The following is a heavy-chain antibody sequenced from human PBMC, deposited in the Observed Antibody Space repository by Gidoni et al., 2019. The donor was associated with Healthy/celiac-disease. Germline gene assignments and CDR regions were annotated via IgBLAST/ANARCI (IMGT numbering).Heavy chain of an antibody. Sequence: EVQLVESGGGLVQPGGSLRLSCAASGFTFSSYSMNWVRQAPGKGLEWVSYISSSSSTIYYAYSVKGRFTISRDNAKNSLYLQMNSLRDEDTAVYYCAREPPSSGWYLSAFDIWGQGTMVTVSS. V-gene: IGHV3-48*02. CDR3: AREPPSSGWYLSAFDI. D-gene: IGHD6-19*01. CDR1: GFTFSSYS. CDR2: ISSSSSTI. J-gene: IGHJ3*02.